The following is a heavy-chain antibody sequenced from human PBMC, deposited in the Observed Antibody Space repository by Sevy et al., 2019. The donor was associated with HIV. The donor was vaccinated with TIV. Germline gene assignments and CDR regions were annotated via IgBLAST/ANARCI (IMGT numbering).Heavy chain of an antibody. CDR1: GGSISSYY. V-gene: IGHV4-59*01. CDR2: IYYSGST. CDR3: ASGGRHYYDSSGYYEFGTFDY. D-gene: IGHD3-22*01. Sequence: SETLSLTCTVSGGSISSYYWSWIRQPLGKGLEWIGYIYYSGSTNYNPSLKSRVTISVDTSKNQFSLKLSSVTAADTAVYYCASGGRHYYDSSGYYEFGTFDYWGQGTLVTVSS. J-gene: IGHJ4*02.